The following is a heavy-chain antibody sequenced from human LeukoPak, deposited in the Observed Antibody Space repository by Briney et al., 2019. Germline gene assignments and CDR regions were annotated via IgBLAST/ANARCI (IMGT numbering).Heavy chain of an antibody. D-gene: IGHD2-2*01. CDR1: GFTFSSYA. CDR2: ISSNGGST. J-gene: IGHJ4*02. V-gene: IGHV3-64*01. CDR3: ARGPHRGVVVPAADY. Sequence: SGGSLRLSCAASGFTFSSYAMHWVRQAPGKGLEYVSAISSNGGSTYYANSVKGRFTISRDNFKNTLYLQMGSLRAEDMAVYYCARGPHRGVVVPAADYWGQGTLVTVSS.